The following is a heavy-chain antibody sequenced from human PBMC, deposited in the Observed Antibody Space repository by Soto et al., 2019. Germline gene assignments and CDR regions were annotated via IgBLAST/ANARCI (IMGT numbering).Heavy chain of an antibody. J-gene: IGHJ5*01. V-gene: IGHV4-39*01. CDR3: GRVVEGATRHTDPDS. CDR2: VYHNGGA. D-gene: IGHD2-21*01. CDR1: VVSVHNSHSF. Sequence: SETLSLTCTVSVVSVHNSHSFWAWIRQPPGKGLQFIASVYHNGGAHYNSSLKSRVTISVDTANNQVSLRMRSLTAADTAFYYCGRVVEGATRHTDPDSWGQGILVTVSS.